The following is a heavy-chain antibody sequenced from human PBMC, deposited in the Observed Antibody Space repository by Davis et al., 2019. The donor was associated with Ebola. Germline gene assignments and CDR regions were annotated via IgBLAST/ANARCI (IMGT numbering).Heavy chain of an antibody. CDR1: GYNFAFYW. D-gene: IGHD2-21*01. CDR3: ASGMIVMGFRFDY. CDR2: IYPGVYPGGSNP. V-gene: IGHV5-51*01. J-gene: IGHJ4*02. Sequence: GESLKISCRGAGYNFAFYWIAWVRQMPGRGLEWMGIIYPGVYPGGSNPEYSPSFQGQVTISVDKSISTAYLQLNSLKASDTAIYYCASGMIVMGFRFDYWGQGTPVTVSS.